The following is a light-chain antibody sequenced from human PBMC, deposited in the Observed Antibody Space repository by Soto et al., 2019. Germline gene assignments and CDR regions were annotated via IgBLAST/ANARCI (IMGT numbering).Light chain of an antibody. J-gene: IGKJ1*01. V-gene: IGKV3-15*01. CDR3: LQYHNLWA. CDR2: DIS. CDR1: QDVTTN. Sequence: EISMTQFPAILSASPGGGATLSCRAAQDVTTNFAWYQLRRGQPPRLLIYDISTRATGVPARFSGSGSGTEFTLTISGLQSEDFTVYSCLQYHNLWAFGQGTKV.